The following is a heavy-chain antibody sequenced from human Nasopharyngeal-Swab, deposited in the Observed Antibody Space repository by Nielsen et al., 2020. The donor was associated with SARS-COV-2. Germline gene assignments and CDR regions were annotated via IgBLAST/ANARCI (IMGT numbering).Heavy chain of an antibody. CDR2: ISGSGDISGSGGST. J-gene: IGHJ4*02. Sequence: GESLKISCEASKFTFSSYGMTWVRQAPGKGLEWVSAISGSGDISGSGGSTYYADSVKGRFTISRDNSKNTLSLQMNSLRADDTAVYYCAKDLRGPYFFWGQGTLVTVSS. V-gene: IGHV3-23*01. CDR3: AKDLRGPYFF. D-gene: IGHD2/OR15-2a*01. CDR1: KFTFSSYG.